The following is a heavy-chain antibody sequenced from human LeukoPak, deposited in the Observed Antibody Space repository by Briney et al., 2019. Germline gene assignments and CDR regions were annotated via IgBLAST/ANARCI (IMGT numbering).Heavy chain of an antibody. Sequence: ASVKVSCKPSGYTLSMFGFTWVRQARDLGLEWLGWVSFNSDNANYAQKVQGRVTMTTDTSTGTAYLELRSLTVDDTAIYYCARDKSRLGRGSPEFWGQGTLVTVSS. CDR1: GYTLSMFG. V-gene: IGHV1-18*01. J-gene: IGHJ4*02. D-gene: IGHD3-16*01. CDR3: ARDKSRLGRGSPEF. CDR2: VSFNSDNA.